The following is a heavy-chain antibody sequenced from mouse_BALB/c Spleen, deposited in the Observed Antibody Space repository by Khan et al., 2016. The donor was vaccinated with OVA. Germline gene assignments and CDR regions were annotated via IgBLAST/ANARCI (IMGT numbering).Heavy chain of an antibody. CDR2: IWSDGST. CDR1: GFSLTNYG. Sequence: QVQLKESGPGLVAPSQSLSITCTISGFSLTNYGVHWVRQPPGKGLEWLVVIWSDGSTTYNSTLKSRLSISKDNSKSQVFLKMNSLQTDDTAMYYCARQPYYHYYNMDYWGQGTSVTVSS. V-gene: IGHV2-6-1*01. CDR3: ARQPYYHYYNMDY. J-gene: IGHJ4*01. D-gene: IGHD2-10*01.